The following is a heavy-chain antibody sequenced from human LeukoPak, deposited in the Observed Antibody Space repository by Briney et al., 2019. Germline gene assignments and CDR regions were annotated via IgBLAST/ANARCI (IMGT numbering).Heavy chain of an antibody. CDR3: AREGLGSSTSSFDY. Sequence: PSETLSLTCTVSGGSISSSSYYWGWIRQPPGKGLEWIGSIYYSGSTYYNPSLKSRVTISVDTSKNQFSLKLSSVTAADTAVYYCAREGLGSSTSSFDYWGQGTLVTVSS. J-gene: IGHJ4*02. CDR2: IYYSGST. D-gene: IGHD2-2*01. V-gene: IGHV4-39*07. CDR1: GGSISSSSYY.